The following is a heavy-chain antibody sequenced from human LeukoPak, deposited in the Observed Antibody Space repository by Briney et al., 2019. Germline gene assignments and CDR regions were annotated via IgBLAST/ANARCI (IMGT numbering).Heavy chain of an antibody. D-gene: IGHD6-19*01. CDR3: ASLAKYSSGWYYYYYGMDV. J-gene: IGHJ6*04. V-gene: IGHV4-4*02. Sequence: PSETLSLTCAVSGGSISSSNWWSWVRQPPGKGLEWIREIYHSGSTNYNPSLKSRVTISVDKSKNQFSLKLSSVTAADTAVYYCASLAKYSSGWYYYYYGMDVWGKGTTVTVSS. CDR1: GGSISSSNW. CDR2: IYHSGST.